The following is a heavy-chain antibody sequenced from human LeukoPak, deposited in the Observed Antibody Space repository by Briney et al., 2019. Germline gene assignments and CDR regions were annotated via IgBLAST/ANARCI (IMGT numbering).Heavy chain of an antibody. CDR2: IIPIRGIA. V-gene: IGHV1-69*02. D-gene: IGHD2-2*01. J-gene: IGHJ5*02. Sequence: SVKVSCKASGGTFSSYTISWVRQAPGQGLEWMGMIIPIRGIASYAQKVQGRGTITADKSTSTAYMELTSLRSEDTAVYYCASPHFYCSSPSCGHWFDPWGQGTLVTVSS. CDR1: GGTFSSYT. CDR3: ASPHFYCSSPSCGHWFDP.